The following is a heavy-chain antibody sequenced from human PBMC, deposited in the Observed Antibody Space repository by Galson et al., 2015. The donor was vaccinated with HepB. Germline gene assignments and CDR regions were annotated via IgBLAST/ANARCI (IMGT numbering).Heavy chain of an antibody. J-gene: IGHJ6*02. Sequence: SLRLSCAASGFTFSTYAMHWVRQAPGKGLEWVALISYEDGNSKYYTDSVKGRFTISRDNSKDTLYLEMNSLRPEDTAVYYCAKDSGYDPMWVMGVWGQGTTVTVFS. CDR3: AKDSGYDPMWVMGV. V-gene: IGHV3-30-3*01. CDR2: ISYEDGNSK. D-gene: IGHD5-12*01. CDR1: GFTFSTYA.